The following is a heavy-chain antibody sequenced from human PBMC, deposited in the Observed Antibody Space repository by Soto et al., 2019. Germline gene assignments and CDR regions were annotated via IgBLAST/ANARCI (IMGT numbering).Heavy chain of an antibody. CDR3: VRVVAIPGFPDN. CDR1: GGTFSSYA. J-gene: IGHJ4*02. CDR2: IVPIVDTS. Sequence: QVQLVQSGAEVRQPASSVKVSCKTSGGTFSSYAISWVRQAPGQGLEWMGGIVPIVDTSTYAQKFQGRVTITADECTCTMCMQLSILSSADMAVYYCVRVVAIPGFPDNWGQGTLVTVSS. V-gene: IGHV1-69*12. D-gene: IGHD2-15*01.